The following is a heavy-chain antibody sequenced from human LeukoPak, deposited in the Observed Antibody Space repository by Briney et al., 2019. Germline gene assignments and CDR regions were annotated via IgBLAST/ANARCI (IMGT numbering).Heavy chain of an antibody. J-gene: IGHJ4*02. CDR1: SGSISSRNW. D-gene: IGHD1-26*01. CDR2: IKHSGST. V-gene: IGHV4-4*02. Sequence: PSETLSLTCAVSSGSISSRNWWSWVRQPPGKGLEWIGEIKHSGSTNYNPSLKSRVTISVDMSDNQFSLKLTSVTAADTAVYYCALGYNDIWELWGQGNMVTVSS. CDR3: ALGYNDIWEL.